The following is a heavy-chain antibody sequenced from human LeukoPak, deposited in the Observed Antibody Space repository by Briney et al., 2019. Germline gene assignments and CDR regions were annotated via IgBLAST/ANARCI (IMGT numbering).Heavy chain of an antibody. CDR2: IIPILGIP. CDR3: AREVVGSSSWMFNWFDP. D-gene: IGHD6-13*01. Sequence: ASVTVSFKASGGTFSSSGISWVRQAPGQGLEWMGRIIPILGIPYYAQKFQDRVAITADKSTSIAYMELSSLRSDDTAVYYCAREVVGSSSWMFNWFDPWGQGTLVTVSS. J-gene: IGHJ5*02. CDR1: GGTFSSSG. V-gene: IGHV1-69*04.